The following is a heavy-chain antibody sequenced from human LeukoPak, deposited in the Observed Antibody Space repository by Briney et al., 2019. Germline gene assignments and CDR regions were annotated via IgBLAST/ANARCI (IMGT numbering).Heavy chain of an antibody. CDR3: VKHVGSRWSNNRFDP. CDR1: RFTFDSYA. V-gene: IGHV3-23*01. CDR2: VSRFGGTA. Sequence: GGSLRLSCAASRFTFDSYAMSWVRQAPGKGLEWVSAVSRFGGTAYYADSAKGRFTISRDNSKNTVYLQMNSLRVEDTALYYCVKHVGSRWSNNRFDPWGQGTLVTVS. D-gene: IGHD6-13*01. J-gene: IGHJ5*02.